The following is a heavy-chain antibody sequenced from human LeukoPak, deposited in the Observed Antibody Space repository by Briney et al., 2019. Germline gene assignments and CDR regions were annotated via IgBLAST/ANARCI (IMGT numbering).Heavy chain of an antibody. CDR2: ISTYNGNT. Sequence: GASVKVSCKASGYTCTCSGNCWVRHGPAQGLELMGLISTYNGNTNYAQKLQGRVTMTTYTSTITAYMELMCLRSGDTAVYYCARDPQLWPEGDYWGQGTLVTVSS. CDR3: ARDPQLWPEGDY. D-gene: IGHD5-18*01. J-gene: IGHJ4*02. CDR1: GYTCTCSG. V-gene: IGHV1-18*01.